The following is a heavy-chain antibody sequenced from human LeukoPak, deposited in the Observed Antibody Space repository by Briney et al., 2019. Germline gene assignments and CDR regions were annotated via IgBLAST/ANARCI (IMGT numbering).Heavy chain of an antibody. J-gene: IGHJ3*01. V-gene: IGHV5-51*01. Sequence: GESLKISCKGSGYNFATYWIAWVRQMPGKGLEWMGVFYPGDSDSKYRPSFQGQVTISADKSISTAYLHWSSLKASDTAIYYCARGLGELLPPDAFDLWGQGTLATVSS. CDR2: FYPGDSDS. CDR3: ARGLGELLPPDAFDL. D-gene: IGHD3-16*01. CDR1: GYNFATYW.